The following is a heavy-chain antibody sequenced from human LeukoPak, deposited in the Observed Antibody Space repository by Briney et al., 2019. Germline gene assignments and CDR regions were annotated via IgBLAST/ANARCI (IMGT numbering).Heavy chain of an antibody. D-gene: IGHD3-9*01. CDR2: MNPNSGNT. V-gene: IGHV1-8*01. J-gene: IGHJ4*02. Sequence: ASVKVSCKASGYTFTSYDINWVRQATGQGLEWMGWMNPNSGNTGYAQKFQGRVTMTRNTSIGTAYMELSSLRSEDTAVYYCARGYYDILTGYYLFDYWGQGTLVTVSS. CDR3: ARGYYDILTGYYLFDY. CDR1: GYTFTSYD.